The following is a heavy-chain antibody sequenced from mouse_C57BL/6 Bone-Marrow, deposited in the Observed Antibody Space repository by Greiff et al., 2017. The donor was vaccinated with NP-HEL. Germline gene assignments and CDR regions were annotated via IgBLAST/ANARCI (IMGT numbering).Heavy chain of an antibody. D-gene: IGHD2-5*01. CDR1: GFTFTDYY. Sequence: EVQGVESGGGLVQPGGSLSLSCAASGFTFTDYYMSWVRQPPGKALEWLGFIRNKANGYKTEYSASVKGRFTIYRDNSQSILYLQMNALRAEDIATYYCARSPLYCSNSPWVAYWGQGTLVTVSA. J-gene: IGHJ3*01. CDR2: IRNKANGYKT. CDR3: ARSPLYCSNSPWVAY. V-gene: IGHV7-3*01.